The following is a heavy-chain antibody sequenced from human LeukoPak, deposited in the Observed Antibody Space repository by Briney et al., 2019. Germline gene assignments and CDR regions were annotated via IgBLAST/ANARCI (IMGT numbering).Heavy chain of an antibody. J-gene: IGHJ4*02. CDR3: ARQITVTRPEGPFDY. V-gene: IGHV4-38-2*01. CDR1: GYSISSGYY. Sequence: SETLSLTCAVSGYSISSGYYWGWIRQPPGKGLEWIGSIYHSGSTYYNPSLKSRVTISVDTSKNQFSLKLSSVTAADTAGYYCARQITVTRPEGPFDYWGQGTLVTVSS. CDR2: IYHSGST. D-gene: IGHD4-17*01.